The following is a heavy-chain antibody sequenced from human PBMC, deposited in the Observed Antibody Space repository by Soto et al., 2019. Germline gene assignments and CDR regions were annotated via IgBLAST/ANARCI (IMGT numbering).Heavy chain of an antibody. D-gene: IGHD2-2*03. CDR1: GFNFHTYT. CDR3: ATGYCRSDNCHFTH. Sequence: DAQLVESGGGLVKPGGSLRLSCAASGFNFHTYTMTWVRQAPGKGLEWVSYISGTSETIFYADSVKGRFTISRDNAKNSLYLQLNSLRDEETAVYYCATGYCRSDNCHFTHWGQGTLVTVSS. J-gene: IGHJ4*02. CDR2: ISGTSETI. V-gene: IGHV3-48*02.